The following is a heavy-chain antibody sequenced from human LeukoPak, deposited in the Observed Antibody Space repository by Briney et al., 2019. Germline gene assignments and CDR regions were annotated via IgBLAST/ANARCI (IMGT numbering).Heavy chain of an antibody. V-gene: IGHV3-23*01. CDR2: ISGSGGST. Sequence: GGSLRLSCAASGLTFSNYVMNWVRQAPGKGLEWVSAISGSGGSTYYADSVKGRFTISRDNSKNTLYLQMNSLRAEDTAVYYCAKDDARNYDSSGYLWGQGTLVTVSS. CDR3: AKDDARNYDSSGYL. CDR1: GLTFSNYV. J-gene: IGHJ4*02. D-gene: IGHD3-22*01.